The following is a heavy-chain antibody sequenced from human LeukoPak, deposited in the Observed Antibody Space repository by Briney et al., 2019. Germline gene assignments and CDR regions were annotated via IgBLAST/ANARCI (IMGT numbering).Heavy chain of an antibody. Sequence: PSETLSLTCTVSGGSISSSSYYWGWIRQPPGKGLEWIGSIYYSGSTYYNPSLKSRVTISVDTSKNQFSLKLSSVTAADTAVYYCARDGGSIRFLEWPPGGTYGMDVWGQGTTVTVSS. CDR3: ARDGGSIRFLEWPPGGTYGMDV. CDR2: IYYSGST. J-gene: IGHJ6*02. V-gene: IGHV4-39*07. CDR1: GGSISSSSYY. D-gene: IGHD3-3*01.